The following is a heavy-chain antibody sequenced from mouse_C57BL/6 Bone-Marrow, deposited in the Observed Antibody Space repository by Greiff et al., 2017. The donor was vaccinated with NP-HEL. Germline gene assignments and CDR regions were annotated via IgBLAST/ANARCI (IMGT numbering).Heavy chain of an antibody. CDR2: IYYSGTI. Sequence: EVQLQQSGPGLVKPSQTVFLTCTVTGISITTGNYRWSWIRQFPGNKLEWIGYIYYSGTITYNPSLTSRTTITRDTPKNQFFLEMNSLTAEDTATYYCARDDANYGSFFDYWGQGTTLTVSS. V-gene: IGHV3-5*01. D-gene: IGHD1-1*01. CDR3: ARDDANYGSFFDY. J-gene: IGHJ2*01. CDR1: GISITTGNYR.